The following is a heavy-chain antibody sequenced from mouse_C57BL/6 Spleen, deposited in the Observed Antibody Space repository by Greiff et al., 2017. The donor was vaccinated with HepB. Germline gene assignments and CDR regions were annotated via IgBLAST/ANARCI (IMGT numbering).Heavy chain of an antibody. D-gene: IGHD1-1*01. J-gene: IGHJ2*01. Sequence: QVQLQQSGAELVRPGASVTLSCKASGYTFTDYEMHWVKQTPVHGLEWIGAIDPETGGTAYNQKFKGKAILTADKSSSTAYMELRSLTSEDSAVYCCTRKFYYCGGGYWGQGTTLTVSS. CDR3: TRKFYYCGGGY. CDR2: IDPETGGT. V-gene: IGHV1-15*01. CDR1: GYTFTDYE.